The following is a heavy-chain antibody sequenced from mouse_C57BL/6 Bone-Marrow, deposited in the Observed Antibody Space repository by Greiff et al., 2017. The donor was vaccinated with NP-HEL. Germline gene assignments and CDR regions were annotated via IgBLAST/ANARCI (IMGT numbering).Heavy chain of an antibody. CDR3: ARNGGLRRHYYAMDY. CDR2: IYPGDGDT. D-gene: IGHD2-4*01. CDR1: GYAFSSSW. J-gene: IGHJ4*01. Sequence: VQLQQSGPELVKPGASVKISCKASGYAFSSSWMNWVKQRPGKGLEWIGRIYPGDGDTNYNGKFKGKATLTADKSSSTAYMQLSSLTSEDSAVYFGARNGGLRRHYYAMDYWGQGTSVTVSS. V-gene: IGHV1-82*01.